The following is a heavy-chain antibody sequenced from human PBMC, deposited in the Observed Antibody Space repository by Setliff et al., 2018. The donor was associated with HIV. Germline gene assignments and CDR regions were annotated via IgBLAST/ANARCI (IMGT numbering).Heavy chain of an antibody. Sequence: SETLSLTCTASGGSISSGSNYWSWIRQPAGKGLEWIGRIYTSGSTNYNPSLKSRVTISVDTSKNQISLKVDSVTAADTAMYFCARGVVGSYYDYVNIYYHDYIDLWGKGTTVTVSS. CDR2: IYTSGST. J-gene: IGHJ6*03. V-gene: IGHV4-61*02. CDR3: ARGVVGSYYDYVNIYYHDYIDL. D-gene: IGHD2-15*01. CDR1: GGSISSGSNY.